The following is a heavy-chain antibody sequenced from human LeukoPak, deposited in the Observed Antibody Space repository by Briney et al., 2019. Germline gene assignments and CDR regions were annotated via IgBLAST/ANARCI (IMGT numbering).Heavy chain of an antibody. V-gene: IGHV3-48*03. J-gene: IGHJ3*02. CDR3: AKSGRTYSSGRSGAFDI. Sequence: GGSLRLSCAASGFTFSSYEMNWVRQAPGKGLEWVSYISSSGSTIYYADSVKGRFTISRDNSKNTLYLQMNSLRAEDTAVYYCAKSGRTYSSGRSGAFDIWGQGTMVTVSS. CDR1: GFTFSSYE. CDR2: ISSSGSTI. D-gene: IGHD6-19*01.